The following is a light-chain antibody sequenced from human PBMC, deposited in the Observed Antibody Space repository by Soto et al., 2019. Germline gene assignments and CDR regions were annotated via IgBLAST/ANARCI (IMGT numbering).Light chain of an antibody. J-gene: IGKJ4*01. CDR3: HQYDNSPLP. V-gene: IGKV3-20*01. CDR2: GAS. CDR1: QSVSSRY. Sequence: EIVLTQSPGTLSLSPGDTATLSCRASQSVSSRYLGWYQQRPGQAPRLLIYGASSRATGIPDRFSGSGSGTDFTLTISRLEPEDFAVYYCHQYDNSPLPFGGGTKVDIK.